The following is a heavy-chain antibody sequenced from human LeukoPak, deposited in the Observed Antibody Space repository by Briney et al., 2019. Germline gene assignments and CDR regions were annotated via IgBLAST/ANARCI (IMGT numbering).Heavy chain of an antibody. D-gene: IGHD3-16*01. CDR3: ARAPRGIFDY. CDR2: TYYRSKWYN. V-gene: IGHV6-1*01. J-gene: IGHJ4*02. CDR1: GDTVSSNSAA. Sequence: SQTLSLTCAISGDTVSSNSAAWNWIGQSPSKGLEWLGRTYYRSKWYNDYAVSVKSRITTNPDTSKNQFSLQLNSVTPEDTAVYYCARAPRGIFDYWGQGTLVTVSS.